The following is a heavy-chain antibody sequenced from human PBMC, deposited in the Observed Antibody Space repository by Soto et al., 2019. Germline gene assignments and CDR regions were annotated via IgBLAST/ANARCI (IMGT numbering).Heavy chain of an antibody. CDR3: ARDRDRSITIFGVPIGRWFDP. CDR2: INAGNGNT. CDR1: GYTFTSYA. V-gene: IGHV1-3*01. J-gene: IGHJ5*02. Sequence: ASVKVSCKASGYTFTSYAMHWVRQAPGQRLEWMGWINAGNGNTKYSQKFQGRVTITRDTSASTAYMELSSLRSEDTAVYYCARDRDRSITIFGVPIGRWFDPWGQGTLVTVSS. D-gene: IGHD3-3*01.